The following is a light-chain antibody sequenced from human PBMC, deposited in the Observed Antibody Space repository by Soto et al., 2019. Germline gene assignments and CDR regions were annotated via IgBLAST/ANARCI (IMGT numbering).Light chain of an antibody. J-gene: IGKJ1*01. CDR3: QQYNSYSPWT. Sequence: DIQSTQSPSSLSELVGQRVTIRCRASLGINRFLAWYQQKPGKAPKLLIYAASTLQSGVPPRFAGSGSGTEFTLTTSSLQPDDFATYYCQQYNSYSPWTFGQGTKVDIK. V-gene: IGKV1-9*01. CDR2: AAS. CDR1: LGINRF.